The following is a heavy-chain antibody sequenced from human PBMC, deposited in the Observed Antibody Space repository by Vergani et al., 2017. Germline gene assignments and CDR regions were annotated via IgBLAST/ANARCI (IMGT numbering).Heavy chain of an antibody. V-gene: IGHV3-9*01. CDR3: AKGKNCSGGSCYSLGAFDI. D-gene: IGHD2-15*01. J-gene: IGHJ3*02. Sequence: EVQLVESGGGLVQPGRSLRLSCAASGFTFDDYAMHWVRQAPGKGLEWVSGISWNSGSIGYADSVKGRFTISRDNAKNSLYLQMNSLRAEDTALYYCAKGKNCSGGSCYSLGAFDIWGQGTMVTVSS. CDR2: ISWNSGSI. CDR1: GFTFDDYA.